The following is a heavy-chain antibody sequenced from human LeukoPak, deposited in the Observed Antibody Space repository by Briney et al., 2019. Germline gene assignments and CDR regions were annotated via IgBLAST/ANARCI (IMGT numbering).Heavy chain of an antibody. D-gene: IGHD6-19*01. CDR2: IYSSGST. CDR3: ARRNGYINDWPNWFAP. J-gene: IGHJ5*02. V-gene: IGHV4-39*01. Sequence: PSETLSLTCTVFGDSISSSTYCWGWIRQPPGKGLEWIGTIYSSGSTYYNPPLKSRVTISVDTSKNQFSLKLGSVTAADTAVYYCARRNGYINDWPNWFAPWGQGTLVTVSS. CDR1: GDSISSSTYC.